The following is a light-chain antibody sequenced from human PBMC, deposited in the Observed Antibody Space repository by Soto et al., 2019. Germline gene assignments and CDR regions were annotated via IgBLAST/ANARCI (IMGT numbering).Light chain of an antibody. J-gene: IGKJ1*01. Sequence: DIVMTQTPLSSPVTLGQPSSISCRSSQSLVDSDGNTYLSWLQQRPGQPPRLLLYEISNRFSGVPDRFSGSGAGTDFTLKISRVEAEDVAIYYCMQDSQFPRTFSQRTKVEIK. V-gene: IGKV2-24*01. CDR1: QSLVDSDGNTY. CDR3: MQDSQFPRT. CDR2: EIS.